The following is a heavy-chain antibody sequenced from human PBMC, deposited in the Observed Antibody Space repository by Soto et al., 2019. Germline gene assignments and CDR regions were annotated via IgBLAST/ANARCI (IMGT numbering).Heavy chain of an antibody. CDR2: IIPKLGSA. J-gene: IGHJ4*02. Sequence: QVQLVQSGAEVKKPGSSVQFSCKASGGGNLRDYRTTWVRQAPGQGLEWMGGIIPKLGSANYAQNFQGRVTITAEESTNTVYMELRSLRSEDTAVYYCARGGGGYTFGAVYWGQGTPVTVSS. CDR1: GGGNLRDYR. CDR3: ARGGGGYTFGAVY. D-gene: IGHD5-12*01. V-gene: IGHV1-69*01.